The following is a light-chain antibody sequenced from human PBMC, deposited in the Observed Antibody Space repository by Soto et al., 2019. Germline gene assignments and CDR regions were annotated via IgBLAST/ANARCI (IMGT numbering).Light chain of an antibody. CDR3: CSYTLRSTLV. CDR1: SSDVGGYQY. CDR2: EVS. Sequence: QSALTQPASVSGSPGQSITISCTGTSSDVGGYQYVSWYQQYPGKAPKLVSYEVSNRPSGVSIRFSGSKSGDTASLTISGLQAEDEADYYCCSYTLRSTLVFGGGTKVTVL. J-gene: IGLJ2*01. V-gene: IGLV2-14*01.